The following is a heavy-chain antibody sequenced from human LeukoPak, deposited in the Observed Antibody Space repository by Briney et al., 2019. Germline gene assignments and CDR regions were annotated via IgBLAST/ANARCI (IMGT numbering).Heavy chain of an antibody. CDR3: ARGDNSGWRNVYYFDY. J-gene: IGHJ4*02. CDR1: GFTFSSYA. CDR2: ISGSGGST. D-gene: IGHD6-19*01. Sequence: GGSLRLSCAASGFTFSSYAMSWVRQAPGKGLEWVSAISGSGGSTYYADFVKGRFTISRDNSKNTLYLQMNSLRAEDTAVYYCARGDNSGWRNVYYFDYWGQGTLVTVSS. V-gene: IGHV3-23*01.